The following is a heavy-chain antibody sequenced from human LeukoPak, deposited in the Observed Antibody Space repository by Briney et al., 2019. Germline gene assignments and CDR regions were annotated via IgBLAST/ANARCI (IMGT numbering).Heavy chain of an antibody. CDR3: ARDSKITGTTAASFSY. Sequence: GGSLRLSCAASGFTVSSNYMSWVRQAPGKGLEWVSVIYSGGSTYYADSVKGRFTISRDNSKNTLYLQMNSLRAEDTAVYYCARDSKITGTTAASFSYWGQGTLVTVPS. CDR1: GFTVSSNY. D-gene: IGHD1-20*01. CDR2: IYSGGST. J-gene: IGHJ4*02. V-gene: IGHV3-53*01.